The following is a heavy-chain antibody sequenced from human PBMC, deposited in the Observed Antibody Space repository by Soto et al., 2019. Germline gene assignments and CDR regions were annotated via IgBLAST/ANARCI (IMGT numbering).Heavy chain of an antibody. J-gene: IGHJ5*02. V-gene: IGHV4-34*01. CDR3: ARGRRFKRVVAATPWFDP. Sequence: QVQLQQWGAGLLKPSETLSLTCAVYGGSFSGYYWSWIRQPPGKGLEWIGEINHSGSTNYNPSLKSRVTISVDTSKNQFSLKLSSVTAADTAVYYCARGRRFKRVVAATPWFDPWGQGTLVTVSS. CDR2: INHSGST. CDR1: GGSFSGYY. D-gene: IGHD2-15*01.